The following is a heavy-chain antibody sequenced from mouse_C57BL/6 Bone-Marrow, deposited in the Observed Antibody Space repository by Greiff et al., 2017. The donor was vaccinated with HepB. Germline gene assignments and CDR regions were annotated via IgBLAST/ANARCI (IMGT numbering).Heavy chain of an antibody. CDR2: IRLKSDNYAT. CDR3: IQRITTVVDS. CDR1: GFTFSNYW. D-gene: IGHD1-1*01. J-gene: IGHJ2*01. Sequence: EVKVEESGGGLVQPGGSMKLSCVASGFTFSNYWMNWVRQSPEKGLEWVAQIRLKSDNYATHYAESVKGRFTISRDDYKSSVYLKMNNLRAEDTGIYYCIQRITTVVDSWGQGTTLTVSS. V-gene: IGHV6-3*01.